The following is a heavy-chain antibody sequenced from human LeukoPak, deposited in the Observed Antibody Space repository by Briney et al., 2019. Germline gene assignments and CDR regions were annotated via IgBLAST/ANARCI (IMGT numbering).Heavy chain of an antibody. D-gene: IGHD6-19*01. CDR1: GYTFTING. Sequence: ASVTVSFKASGYTFTINGISWVRQAPGQGLEWMAWISPYNGDTTYAQELQGRVTVTTDASTSTACMELRSLRSDDTAMYFCARLRGGIYSSRDAFDIWGQGTMVTVSS. V-gene: IGHV1-18*01. J-gene: IGHJ3*02. CDR3: ARLRGGIYSSRDAFDI. CDR2: ISPYNGDT.